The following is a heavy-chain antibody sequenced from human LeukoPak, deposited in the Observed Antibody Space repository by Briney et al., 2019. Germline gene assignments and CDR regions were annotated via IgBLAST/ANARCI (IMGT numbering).Heavy chain of an antibody. J-gene: IGHJ6*02. Sequence: GGSLRLSCTAAGLTVSSNYMSWVRQARGKGLEWVSILYSGGTTYYVDSVKGRFTISRDNSKNTVYLQMNSLRVEDTAVYYCVRKDPRPHLGMDIWGQGTTVTVSS. CDR1: GLTVSSNY. V-gene: IGHV3-66*01. CDR2: LYSGGTT. CDR3: VRKDPRPHLGMDI.